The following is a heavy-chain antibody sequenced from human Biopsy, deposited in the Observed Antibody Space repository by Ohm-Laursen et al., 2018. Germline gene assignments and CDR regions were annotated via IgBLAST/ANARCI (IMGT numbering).Heavy chain of an antibody. CDR1: GFTFSSYW. CDR3: AKDLHNYGMDV. V-gene: IGHV3-74*03. J-gene: IGHJ6*02. CDR2: INKDESTL. Sequence: SLRLSCSASGFTFSSYWMNWVRQVPGKGLVWVATINKDESTLQYVDSVRGRFTISRDNAKNTLHLQMNSLRADDTAIYYCAKDLHNYGMDVWGQGTTVTVSS.